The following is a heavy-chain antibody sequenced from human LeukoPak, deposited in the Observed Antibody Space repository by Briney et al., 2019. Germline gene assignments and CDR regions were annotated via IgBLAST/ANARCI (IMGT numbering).Heavy chain of an antibody. D-gene: IGHD6-19*01. CDR3: TRDRYSSGWYAFDI. CDR2: IYSDGSST. V-gene: IGHV3-74*01. Sequence: PGGSLRLSCAASGFTFSSYWMHWVRQAPGKGLVWVSRIYSDGSSTSYADSVKGRFTISRDNAKNSLYLQMNSLRAEDTALYYCTRDRYSSGWYAFDIWGQGTMVTVSS. J-gene: IGHJ3*02. CDR1: GFTFSSYW.